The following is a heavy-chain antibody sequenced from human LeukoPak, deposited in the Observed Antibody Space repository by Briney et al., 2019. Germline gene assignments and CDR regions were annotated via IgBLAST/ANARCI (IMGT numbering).Heavy chain of an antibody. CDR2: IGTAGDT. J-gene: IGHJ4*02. D-gene: IGHD2-2*01. CDR3: ARGRCSSTSCYFDY. V-gene: IGHV3-13*01. Sequence: SGGSLRLSCAASGFTFSSYDMHWVRQATGKGLEWVSAIGTAGDTYYPGSVKGRFTISRENAKNSLYLQMNSLRAGDTAVYYCARGRCSSTSCYFDYWGQGTLVTVSS. CDR1: GFTFSSYD.